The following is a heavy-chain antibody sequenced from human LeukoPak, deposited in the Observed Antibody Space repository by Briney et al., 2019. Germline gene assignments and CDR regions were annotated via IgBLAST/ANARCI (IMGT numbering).Heavy chain of an antibody. J-gene: IGHJ6*02. V-gene: IGHV3-30-3*01. CDR3: ARDYGYCSSTSCSHYYYYGMDV. CDR1: GFTFSSYA. Sequence: GGSLRLSCAASGFTFSSYAMHWVRQAPGKGLEWVAVISYDGSNKYYADSVKGRFTISRDNSKNTLYLQMNSLRAEDTAVYYCARDYGYCSSTSCSHYYYYGMDVWGQGTTVTVSS. CDR2: ISYDGSNK. D-gene: IGHD2-2*01.